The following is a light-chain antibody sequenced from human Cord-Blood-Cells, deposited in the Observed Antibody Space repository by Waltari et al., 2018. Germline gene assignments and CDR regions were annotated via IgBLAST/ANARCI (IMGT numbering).Light chain of an antibody. V-gene: IGLV2-14*01. Sequence: QSALTQPASVSGSPGQSITISCTGTSSDVGGYNYVSWYQQHPGKAPELMIYEVSNRPSGVSIRVSGSKSGNTASLTISGLQAEDEADYYCSSYTSSSTLVVFGGGTKLTVL. CDR3: SSYTSSSTLVV. CDR1: SSDVGGYNY. CDR2: EVS. J-gene: IGLJ2*01.